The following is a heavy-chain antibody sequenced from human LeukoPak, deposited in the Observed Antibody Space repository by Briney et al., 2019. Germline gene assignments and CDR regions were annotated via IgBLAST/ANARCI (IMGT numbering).Heavy chain of an antibody. CDR2: IYTSETT. J-gene: IGHJ4*02. CDR3: ARAYTVPGFDY. D-gene: IGHD6-19*01. CDR1: GGSIRGYY. Sequence: SETLSLTCTVSGGSIRGYYWSWIRQPAGKGLECIGRIYTSETTNYNPSLRSRVTMSVDTSKNQFSLKLTSVTAADTAVYYCARAYTVPGFDYWGQGTLVTVSS. V-gene: IGHV4-4*07.